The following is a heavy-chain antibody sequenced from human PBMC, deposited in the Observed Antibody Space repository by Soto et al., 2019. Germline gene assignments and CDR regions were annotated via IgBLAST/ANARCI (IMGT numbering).Heavy chain of an antibody. D-gene: IGHD3-16*01. CDR2: ISSKSYGGTT. Sequence: EVQLVESGGGLVKPGRSLRLSCTASGFTFGDYTMSWFRQIPGKGLEWVGFISSKSYGGTTDYAASVKGRFTISRDDFNSTAYMQMKSLKTEDTGVYYCAKDVRRGSARSVFDTCGQGTLVTVS. V-gene: IGHV3-49*05. J-gene: IGHJ5*02. CDR3: AKDVRRGSARSVFDT. CDR1: GFTFGDYT.